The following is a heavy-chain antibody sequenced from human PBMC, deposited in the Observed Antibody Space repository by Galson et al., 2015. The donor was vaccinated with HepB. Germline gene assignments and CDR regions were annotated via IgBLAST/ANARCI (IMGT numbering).Heavy chain of an antibody. CDR1: GGSFSSESDV. J-gene: IGHJ6*02. CDR2: IIPLSATT. V-gene: IGHV1-69*13. CDR3: ARGFGRRGSIYYDSSGFPYWNQHYYNMDV. Sequence: SVKVSCKAGGGSFSSESDVVSWVRQAPGQGLEWLGGIIPLSATTHYAQKFEGRVTITADEFTKTAYMELSSLRSEDTAVYYCARGFGRRGSIYYDSSGFPYWNQHYYNMDVWGQGTSVTVYS. D-gene: IGHD3-22*01.